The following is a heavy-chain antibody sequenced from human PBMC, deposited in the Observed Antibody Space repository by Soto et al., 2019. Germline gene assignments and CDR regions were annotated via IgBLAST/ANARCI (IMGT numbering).Heavy chain of an antibody. CDR1: GGTFSSCT. J-gene: IGHJ6*02. D-gene: IGHD2-21*01. CDR2: IIPTFGTA. CDR3: ARPSCGAACYYYGMDV. Sequence: QVQLVQSGAEVKKPGSSVKVSCKACGGTFSSCTISWVRRAHGQGLEWMGGIIPTFGTADYAQKFQGRVTITADESTSTGYMELSSLRSEDTALYYCARPSCGAACYYYGMDVWGQGTAVTFPS. V-gene: IGHV1-69*12.